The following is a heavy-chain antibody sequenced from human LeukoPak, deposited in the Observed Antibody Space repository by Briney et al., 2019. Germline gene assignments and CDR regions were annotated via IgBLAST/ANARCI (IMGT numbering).Heavy chain of an antibody. CDR3: TTDQDSSSSFDY. Sequence: TGGSLRLSCAASGFTFSNAWMNWVRQAPGKGLEWVGRIKSKTDGGTTDYAAPVKGRFTISRDDSKNTLYLQMNSLKTEDTAVYYCTTDQDSSSSFDYWGQGTLVTVSS. D-gene: IGHD6-6*01. V-gene: IGHV3-15*07. CDR1: GFTFSNAW. CDR2: IKSKTDGGTT. J-gene: IGHJ4*02.